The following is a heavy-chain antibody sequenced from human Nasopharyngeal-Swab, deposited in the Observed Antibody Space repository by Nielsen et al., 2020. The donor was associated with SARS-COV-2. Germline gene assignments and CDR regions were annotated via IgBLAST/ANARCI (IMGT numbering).Heavy chain of an antibody. CDR1: GFTFRRYW. J-gene: IGHJ4*02. CDR3: ARDPPFTGDYYFDY. Sequence: GESLKLSCAGSGFTFRRYWLSWVRQAPGKGLEWVANIKEDGSDKYYVDSVKGRFTISKDNAKNSLYLQMNSLRAEDTAVYFCARDPPFTGDYYFDYWGQGTLVTVSS. CDR2: IKEDGSDK. V-gene: IGHV3-7*01. D-gene: IGHD7-27*01.